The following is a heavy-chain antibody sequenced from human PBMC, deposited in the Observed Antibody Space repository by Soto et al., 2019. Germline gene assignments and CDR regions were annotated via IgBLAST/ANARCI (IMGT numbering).Heavy chain of an antibody. CDR2: TYYRSKWYN. CDR1: GDSVSSNSAA. CDR3: ARGYVAAAATGDYYYGMDV. Sequence: SHTLSLTCAISGDSVSSNSAAWNWIRQSPSRGLEWLGRTYYRSKWYNDYAVSVKSRITINPDTSKNQFSLQLNSVTPEDTAVYYCARGYVAAAATGDYYYGMDVWGQGTTVTVSS. V-gene: IGHV6-1*01. D-gene: IGHD6-13*01. J-gene: IGHJ6*02.